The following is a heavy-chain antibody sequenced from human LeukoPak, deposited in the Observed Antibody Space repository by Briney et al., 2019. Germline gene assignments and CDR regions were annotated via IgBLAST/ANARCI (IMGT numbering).Heavy chain of an antibody. CDR3: ARDQCSGGSCYSFDP. D-gene: IGHD2-15*01. J-gene: IGHJ5*02. CDR1: GGSISSSNW. Sequence: SETLSLTCDVSGGSISSSNWWSWVRQPPGKGLEWIGEIYHSGSTNYNPSLKSRVTISVDKSKNQFSLNVSSVTAADTAVYYCARDQCSGGSCYSFDPWGQGTLVTVSS. V-gene: IGHV4-4*02. CDR2: IYHSGST.